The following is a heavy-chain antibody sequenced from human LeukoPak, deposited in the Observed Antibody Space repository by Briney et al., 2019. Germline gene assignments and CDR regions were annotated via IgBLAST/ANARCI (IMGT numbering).Heavy chain of an antibody. J-gene: IGHJ4*02. Sequence: SETLSRTCIVSGGSISAYFWIWMRQAPGKRLEWFGHIFYTEKTNYIPSLTSRAFILSVDTSKNQLSLKLSSVTAADTAVYYCARDARGIRVAATYFDYWGQGTLVTVSS. V-gene: IGHV4-59*12. D-gene: IGHD2-15*01. CDR3: ARDARGIRVAATYFDY. CDR1: GGSISAYF. CDR2: IFYTEKT.